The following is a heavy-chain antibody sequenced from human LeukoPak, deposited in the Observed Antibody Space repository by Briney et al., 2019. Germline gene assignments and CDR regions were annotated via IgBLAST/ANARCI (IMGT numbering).Heavy chain of an antibody. V-gene: IGHV1-69*04. CDR1: GGTFSSYA. CDR3: ARVLQGLGGGVDY. D-gene: IGHD6-19*01. Sequence: TVKVSCRASGGTFSSYAISWVRQAPGQGLEWMGRIIPIFGIANYAQKFQGRVTITADKSTSTAYMELSSLRSEDTAVYYCARVLQGLGGGVDYWGQGTLVTVSS. CDR2: IIPIFGIA. J-gene: IGHJ4*02.